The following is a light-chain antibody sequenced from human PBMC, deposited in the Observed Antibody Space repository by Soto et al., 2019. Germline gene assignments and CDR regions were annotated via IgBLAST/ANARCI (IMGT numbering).Light chain of an antibody. CDR1: SSDVGSYNL. CDR2: EGS. Sequence: QSALTQPASVAGSPGQSITISCTGASSDVGSYNLVSWYQQHPGKAPKLMIYEGSKRPSGVSNRFSGSKSGNTASLTISGLQAEDEADYYCCSYAGSSTSLFRRGTKLTVL. CDR3: CSYAGSSTSL. J-gene: IGLJ2*01. V-gene: IGLV2-23*01.